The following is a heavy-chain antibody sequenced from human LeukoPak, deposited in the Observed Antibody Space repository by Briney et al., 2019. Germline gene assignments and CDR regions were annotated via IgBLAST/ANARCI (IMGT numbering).Heavy chain of an antibody. CDR1: GYTFTSCA. Sequence: ASVKVSCKASGYTFTSCAMNWVRQAPGQGLEWMGWINTNTGNPTYAQGFTGRFVFSLDTSVNTAYLQISSLKAEDTAVYYCARVVHPYDYESSGLTYDAFDIWGQGTMVTVSS. J-gene: IGHJ3*02. D-gene: IGHD3-22*01. CDR2: INTNTGNP. V-gene: IGHV7-4-1*02. CDR3: ARVVHPYDYESSGLTYDAFDI.